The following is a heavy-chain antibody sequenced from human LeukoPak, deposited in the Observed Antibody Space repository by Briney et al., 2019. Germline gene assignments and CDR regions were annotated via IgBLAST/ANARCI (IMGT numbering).Heavy chain of an antibody. J-gene: IGHJ3*02. CDR1: GYTFTDYS. CDR3: ARGEMITFGGVIVISTFDI. V-gene: IGHV1-2*02. CDR2: INPTSGGT. Sequence: ASVKVSCKASGYTFTDYSIHWVRQAPGQGLEWMGWINPTSGGTNYAQEFQGRVTMTRDTSISTAYMELSRLTSDDTAVYYCARGEMITFGGVIVISTFDIWGQGTMVTVS. D-gene: IGHD3-16*02.